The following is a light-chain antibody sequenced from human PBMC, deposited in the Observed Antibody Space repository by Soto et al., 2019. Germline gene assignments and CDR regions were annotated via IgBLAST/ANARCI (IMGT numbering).Light chain of an antibody. CDR3: QHYNDWPPTWT. J-gene: IGKJ1*01. V-gene: IGKV3-15*01. CDR2: NTS. CDR1: QTVSSN. Sequence: EIVLTQSPATLSVSSGEGAILSCRASQTVSSNLAWYQQRPGQTPRLLIYNTSKRVTGVPTRFSGSGFGTEFTLTISSLQPDDVAGYYCQHYNDWPPTWTFGHGTKV.